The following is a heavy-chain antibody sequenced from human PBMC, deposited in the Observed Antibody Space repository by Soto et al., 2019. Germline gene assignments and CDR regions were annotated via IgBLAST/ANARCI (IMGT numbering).Heavy chain of an antibody. V-gene: IGHV1-8*01. CDR1: GYTFTSYD. CDR2: MNQNSCNT. J-gene: IGHJ4*02. CDR3: ARGSCSSTSFYEGLGVLDY. D-gene: IGHD2-2*01. Sequence: QVQLVQSGAEVKKHGASVKVSCQASGYTFTSYDINCVRQANGQGLDWMGWMNQNSCNTGYAQKLQGRVTITTNTHISTAYMELSSLRSEDTALYYGARGSCSSTSFYEGLGVLDYGSQRSLVTVS.